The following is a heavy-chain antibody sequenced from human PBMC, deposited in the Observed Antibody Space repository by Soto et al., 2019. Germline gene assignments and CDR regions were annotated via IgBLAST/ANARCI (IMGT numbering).Heavy chain of an antibody. CDR2: ISYDGSNK. CDR1: GFTFCSYS. V-gene: IGHV3-30-3*01. J-gene: IGHJ6*02. D-gene: IGHD2-2*01. CDR3: ARSGGYCISTSCYADTNYYGMDV. Sequence: GGSLRLSCAASGFTFCSYSMHWVRQAPGKGLEWVAVISYDGSNKYYANSVKGRFTISRDNSKNTLYLQMNSLRAEDTAVYYCARSGGYCISTSCYADTNYYGMDVWGQGTTVTVSS.